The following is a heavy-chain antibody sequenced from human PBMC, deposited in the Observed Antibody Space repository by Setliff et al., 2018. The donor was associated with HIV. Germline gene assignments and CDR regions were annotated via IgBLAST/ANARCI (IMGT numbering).Heavy chain of an antibody. D-gene: IGHD3-22*01. CDR2: MYGGGST. V-gene: IGHV3-53*01. CDR3: AKGSGFYDY. J-gene: IGHJ4*02. Sequence: PGGSLRLSCAASGLTDTYNYMSWVRQAPGKGLEWVSVMYGGGSTYYADSVKGRFTITRDISKNTLDLQMNSLRVDDTAVYYCAKGSGFYDYWGQGTLVTVSS. CDR1: GLTDTYNY.